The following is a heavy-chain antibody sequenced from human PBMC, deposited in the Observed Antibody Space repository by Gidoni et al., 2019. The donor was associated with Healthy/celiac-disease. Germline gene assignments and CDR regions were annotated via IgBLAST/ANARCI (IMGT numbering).Heavy chain of an antibody. CDR3: ARVEGATTGYFDY. V-gene: IGHV3-33*01. CDR1: GFTFSSYG. D-gene: IGHD1-26*01. J-gene: IGHJ4*02. CDR2: IWYDGSNK. Sequence: QVQLVESGGGVVQPGRSLRLSCAASGFTFSSYGMHWVRQAPGKGLEWVAVIWYDGSNKYYADSVKGRFTISRDNSKNTLYLQMNSLRAEDTAVYYCARVEGATTGYFDYWGQGTLVTVSS.